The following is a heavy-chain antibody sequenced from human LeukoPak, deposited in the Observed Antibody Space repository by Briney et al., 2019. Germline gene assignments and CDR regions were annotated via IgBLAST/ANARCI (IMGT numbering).Heavy chain of an antibody. D-gene: IGHD1-14*01. V-gene: IGHV4-39*07. CDR2: VYYSGSL. CDR3: ARDFFRNYYFDY. CDR1: GDSVSSITYY. J-gene: IGHJ4*02. Sequence: PSETLSLTCIVSGDSVSSITYYWGWIRQPPGKGLEWIGNVYYSGSLYYNPSLKSRVTISVDTSKNQFSLKLSSVTAADTAVYYCARDFFRNYYFDYWGQGTLVTVSS.